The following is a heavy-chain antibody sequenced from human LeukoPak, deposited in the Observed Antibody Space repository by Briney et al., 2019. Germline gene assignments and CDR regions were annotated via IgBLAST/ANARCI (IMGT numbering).Heavy chain of an antibody. D-gene: IGHD2-15*01. CDR2: INHSGST. J-gene: IGHJ5*02. CDR1: GGSFGGYY. V-gene: IGHV4-34*01. CDR3: ARGRGHSYSDWFDP. Sequence: PSETLSLTCAVYGGSFGGYYWSWIRQPPGKGLEWIGEINHSGSTNYNPSLKSRVTISVDTSKNQFSLKLSSVTAADTAVYYCARGRGHSYSDWFDPWGQGTLVTVSS.